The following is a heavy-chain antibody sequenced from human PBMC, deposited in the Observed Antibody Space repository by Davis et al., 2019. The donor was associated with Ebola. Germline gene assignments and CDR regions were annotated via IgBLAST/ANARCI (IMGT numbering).Heavy chain of an antibody. CDR3: ARGDMITFGGVDYGMDV. CDR2: IWYGGSNK. CDR1: GFTFSSYG. Sequence: GESLKISCAASGFTFSSYGMHWVRQAPGKGLEWVAVIWYGGSNKYYADSVKGRFTISRDNSKNTLYLQMNSLRAEDTAVYYCARGDMITFGGVDYGMDVWGQGTTVTVSS. V-gene: IGHV3-33*01. J-gene: IGHJ6*02. D-gene: IGHD3-16*01.